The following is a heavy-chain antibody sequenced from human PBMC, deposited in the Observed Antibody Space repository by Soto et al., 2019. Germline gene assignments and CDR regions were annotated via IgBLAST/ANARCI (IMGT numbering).Heavy chain of an antibody. Sequence: ASVKVSCKASGYTFTSYAMHWVRQAPGQRLEWMGWINAGNGNTKYSQKFQGRVTITRDTSASTAYMELSSLRSEDTAVYYCARGGYYDSSGYYDDAFDIWGQGTVVTVSS. CDR1: GYTFTSYA. D-gene: IGHD3-22*01. CDR3: ARGGYYDSSGYYDDAFDI. CDR2: INAGNGNT. V-gene: IGHV1-3*01. J-gene: IGHJ3*02.